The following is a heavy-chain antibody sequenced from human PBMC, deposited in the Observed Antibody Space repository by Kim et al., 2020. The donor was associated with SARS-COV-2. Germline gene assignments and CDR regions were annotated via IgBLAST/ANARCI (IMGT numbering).Heavy chain of an antibody. Sequence: GGSLRLSCAASGFTFSSYAMHWVRQAPGKGLEWVAVISYDGSNKYYADSVKGRFTISRDNSKNTLYLQMNSLRAEDTAVYYCARVLRIVGATLTEHNAFDIWGQGTMVTVSS. CDR2: ISYDGSNK. CDR3: ARVLRIVGATLTEHNAFDI. CDR1: GFTFSSYA. J-gene: IGHJ3*02. V-gene: IGHV3-30*04. D-gene: IGHD1-26*01.